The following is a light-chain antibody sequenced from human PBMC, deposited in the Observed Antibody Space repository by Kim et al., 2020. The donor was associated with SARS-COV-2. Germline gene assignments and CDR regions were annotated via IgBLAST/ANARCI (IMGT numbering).Light chain of an antibody. CDR1: SSDVGGYNY. J-gene: IGLJ1*01. CDR2: DVS. CDR3: CSYAGNYTYV. V-gene: IGLV2-11*01. Sequence: QSALTQPRSVSGSPGQSVTISCTGTSSDVGGYNYVSWYQQHPGKAPKLMIYDVSKRPSGVPDRFSGSKSGNTASLTISGLQAEDDADYYCCSYAGNYTYVFGTGTKVTVL.